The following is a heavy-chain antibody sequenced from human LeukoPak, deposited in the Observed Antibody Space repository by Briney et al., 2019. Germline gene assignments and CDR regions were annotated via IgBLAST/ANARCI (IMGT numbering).Heavy chain of an antibody. D-gene: IGHD6-6*01. J-gene: IGHJ4*02. V-gene: IGHV3-23*01. CDR2: ISGSGGST. CDR1: GFTFSSYA. Sequence: GGSLRLSCAASGFTFSSYAMSWVRQAPGKGLEWVSAISGSGGSTYYADSVKGRFTISRDNYKNTLYLQMNSLRAEDTAVYYCAKAKIRYSSSSYYFDYWGQGTLVTVSS. CDR3: AKAKIRYSSSSYYFDY.